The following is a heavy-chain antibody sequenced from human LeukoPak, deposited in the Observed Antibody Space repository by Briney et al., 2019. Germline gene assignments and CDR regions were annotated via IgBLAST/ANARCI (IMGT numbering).Heavy chain of an antibody. V-gene: IGHV3-48*03. Sequence: PGGSLRLSCAASGFTFSSYEMNWVRQAPGKGLEWVSYICSRGSNKYYADSVKGRFTIARDNAENSLYLQLNGLRAEDTAVYYCARDLYYYGSGNYVPGLPDYWGQGTLVTVSS. CDR1: GFTFSSYE. CDR2: ICSRGSNK. CDR3: ARDLYYYGSGNYVPGLPDY. D-gene: IGHD3-10*01. J-gene: IGHJ4*02.